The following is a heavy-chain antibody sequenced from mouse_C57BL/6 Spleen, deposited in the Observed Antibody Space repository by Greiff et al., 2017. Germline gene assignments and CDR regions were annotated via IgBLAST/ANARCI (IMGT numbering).Heavy chain of an antibody. D-gene: IGHD2-1*01. CDR2: IFPGSGST. CDR3: ARLWGSTINWYFDV. J-gene: IGHJ1*03. CDR1: GYTFTDYY. Sequence: QVQLQQPGPELVKPGASVKISCKASGYTFTDYYINWVKQRPGQGLEWIGWIFPGSGSTSYNEKFKGKATLTVDKSSSTAYMLLGSLTSKDSAVYFCARLWGSTINWYFDVWGTGTTVTVSS. V-gene: IGHV1-75*01.